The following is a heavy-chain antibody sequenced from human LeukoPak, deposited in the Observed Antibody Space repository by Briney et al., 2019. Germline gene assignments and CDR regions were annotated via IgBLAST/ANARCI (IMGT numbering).Heavy chain of an antibody. CDR1: GSSFSTYA. J-gene: IGHJ6*04. CDR2: ISGGGGST. V-gene: IGHV3-23*01. D-gene: IGHD3-3*02. Sequence: GGSLRLSCTASGSSFSTYAMNWVRQAPGKGLEWVSTISGGGGSTFYADSVKGRFTISRDNSKNTLYLQMGSLRAEDMAVYYCARRFAAQLAFVDVWGKGTTVTISS. CDR3: ARRFAAQLAFVDV.